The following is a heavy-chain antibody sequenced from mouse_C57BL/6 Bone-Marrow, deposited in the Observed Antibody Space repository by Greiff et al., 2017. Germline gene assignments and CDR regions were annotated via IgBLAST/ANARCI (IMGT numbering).Heavy chain of an antibody. Sequence: VKLQQSGAELARPGASVKMSCKASGYTFTSYTMHWVKQRPGQGLEWIGYINPSSGYTKYNQKFKDKATLTADKSSSTAYMQRSSLTSEDSAVYYCARYHYGSSFGYWGQGTTLTVSS. CDR3: ARYHYGSSFGY. CDR2: INPSSGYT. V-gene: IGHV1-4*01. J-gene: IGHJ2*01. D-gene: IGHD1-1*01. CDR1: GYTFTSYT.